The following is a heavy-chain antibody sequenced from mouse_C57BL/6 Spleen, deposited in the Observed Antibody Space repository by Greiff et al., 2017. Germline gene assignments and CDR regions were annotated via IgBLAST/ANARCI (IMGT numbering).Heavy chain of an antibody. V-gene: IGHV1-26*01. CDR1: GYTFTDYY. CDR2: INPNNGGT. CDR3: ASAEPPFAY. Sequence: VQLQQSGPELVKPGASVKISCKASGYTFTDYYMNWVKQSHGKSLEWIGDINPNNGGTSYNQKFKGKATLTVDKSSSTAYMELRSLTSEDSAVYDCASAEPPFAYWGQGTLVTVSA. J-gene: IGHJ3*01.